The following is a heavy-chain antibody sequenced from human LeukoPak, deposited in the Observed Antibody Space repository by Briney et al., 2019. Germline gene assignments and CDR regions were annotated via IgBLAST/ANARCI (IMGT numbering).Heavy chain of an antibody. CDR3: ARDGYGDFCSGPIDY. J-gene: IGHJ4*02. CDR2: IYYSGST. D-gene: IGHD3-3*01. CDR1: GGSISSGGYD. V-gene: IGHV4-31*03. Sequence: SSETLSLTCTVSGGSISSGGYDWSWIRQHPGKGLEWIGYIYYSGSTYYNPSLKSRVTISADTSKDQFSLKLSSVTAADTAVYYCARDGYGDFCSGPIDYWGQGTMVTVSS.